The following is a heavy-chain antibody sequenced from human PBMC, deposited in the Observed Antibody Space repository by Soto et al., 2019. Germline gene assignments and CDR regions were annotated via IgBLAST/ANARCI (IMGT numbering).Heavy chain of an antibody. CDR2: IRSKAYGGTT. J-gene: IGHJ6*03. D-gene: IGHD3-3*01. Sequence: HPGGSLRLSCTASGFTFGDYAMSWFRQAPGKGLEWVGFIRSKAYGGTTEYAASVKGRFTISRDDSKSIAYLQMNSLKTEDTAVYYCTRDDFWSGYYSYYYYMDVWGKGTTVTVSS. V-gene: IGHV3-49*03. CDR3: TRDDFWSGYYSYYYYMDV. CDR1: GFTFGDYA.